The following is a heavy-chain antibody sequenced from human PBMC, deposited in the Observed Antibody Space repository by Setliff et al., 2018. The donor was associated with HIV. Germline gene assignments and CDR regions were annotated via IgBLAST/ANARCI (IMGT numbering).Heavy chain of an antibody. CDR2: IIPMYGVT. D-gene: IGHD6-13*01. V-gene: IGHV1-69*10. J-gene: IGHJ6*02. CDR3: ARVGHSSSYHYYGMDV. Sequence: SVKVSCKASGGTFSSYVISWVRQAPGQGPEWMGGIIPMYGVTNYAQKFQGRVTITRDTSASTAYMELSSLSSEDTAVSYCARVGHSSSYHYYGMDVWGQGTTVTVSS. CDR1: GGTFSSYV.